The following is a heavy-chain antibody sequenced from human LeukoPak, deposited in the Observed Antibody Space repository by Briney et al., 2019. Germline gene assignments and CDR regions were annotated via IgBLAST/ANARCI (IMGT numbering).Heavy chain of an antibody. CDR3: ARDRSVTYDAVDI. V-gene: IGHV4-61*02. Sequence: PSQTLSLTCTVSGGSISSGSYYWSWIRQPAGKGLEWIGRIYTSGSTNYSPSLKSRVTISVDTSKNQFSLKLSSVTAADTAVYYCARDRSVTYDAVDIWGQGTMVTVSS. CDR2: IYTSGST. D-gene: IGHD4-17*01. CDR1: GGSISSGSYY. J-gene: IGHJ3*02.